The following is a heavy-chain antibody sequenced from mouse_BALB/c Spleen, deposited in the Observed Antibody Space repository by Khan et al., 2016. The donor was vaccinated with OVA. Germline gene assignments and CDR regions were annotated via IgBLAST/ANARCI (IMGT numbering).Heavy chain of an antibody. CDR2: IWAGGST. J-gene: IGHJ2*01. CDR1: GFSLTSYG. Sequence: QMQLEESGPGLVVPSQSLSITCTVSGFSLTSYGVHWVRQPPGKGLEWLGVIWAGGSTNYNSALMSRLSISKDNSKSQVFLKMNSLQTDDTAMDYCARLEDIWGQGTTLTVSS. D-gene: IGHD1-3*01. V-gene: IGHV2-9*02. CDR3: ARLEDI.